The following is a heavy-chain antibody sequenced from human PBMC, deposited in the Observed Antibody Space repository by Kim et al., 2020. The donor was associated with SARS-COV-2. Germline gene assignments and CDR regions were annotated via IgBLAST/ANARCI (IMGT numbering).Heavy chain of an antibody. CDR1: GYTFTSYY. V-gene: IGHV1-46*03. CDR3: TRSIRTTGLDIDY. D-gene: IGHD1-1*01. Sequence: ASVKVSCKASGYTFTSYYLHWVRQAPGQGLEWMGIINPSGGSTNYAQKFKGRVTMTRDTSTSTVYMELSSLRSEDTAVYYCTRSIRTTGLDIDYWGQGTLVSVSS. J-gene: IGHJ4*02. CDR2: INPSGGST.